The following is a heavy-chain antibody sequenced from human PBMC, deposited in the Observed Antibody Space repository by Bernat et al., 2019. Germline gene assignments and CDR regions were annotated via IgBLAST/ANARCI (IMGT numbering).Heavy chain of an antibody. CDR2: IDYSGST. Sequence: QLQLQESGPGLVKPSETLSLTCTVSGGSISSSSYYWGWIRQPPGKGLEWIGSIDYSGSTYYNPSLKSRVTISVDTSKNQFSLKLSSVTAADTAVYYCARHRGSWYSYGMDVWGQGTTVTVSS. D-gene: IGHD6-13*01. J-gene: IGHJ6*02. CDR1: GGSISSSSYY. V-gene: IGHV4-39*01. CDR3: ARHRGSWYSYGMDV.